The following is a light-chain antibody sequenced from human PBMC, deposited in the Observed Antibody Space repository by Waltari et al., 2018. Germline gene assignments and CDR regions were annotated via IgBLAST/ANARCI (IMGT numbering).Light chain of an antibody. Sequence: DIQMTQSHSTLSAPVGDRVTITCRASQSISTWLAWYQQKPGKAPKLLIYKASDLESGVPSRFSGSGSGTEFTLTISSLQPDDSATYYCQQYTSFTLTFGGGTKVEIK. CDR1: QSISTW. J-gene: IGKJ4*01. CDR2: KAS. V-gene: IGKV1-5*03. CDR3: QQYTSFTLT.